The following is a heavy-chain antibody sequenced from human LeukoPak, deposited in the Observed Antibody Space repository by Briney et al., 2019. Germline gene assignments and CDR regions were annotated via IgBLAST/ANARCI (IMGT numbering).Heavy chain of an antibody. Sequence: SETLSLTCTVSGGSISSGDYYWSWIRQPPGKGLEWIGYIYYSGSTYYNPSLKSRVTISVDTSKNQFSLKLSSVTAADTAVYYCAKGRRYCSSTSCYDYYYGMDVWGQGTTVTVSS. CDR2: IYYSGST. CDR3: AKGRRYCSSTSCYDYYYGMDV. CDR1: GGSISSGDYY. D-gene: IGHD2-2*01. V-gene: IGHV4-30-4*08. J-gene: IGHJ6*02.